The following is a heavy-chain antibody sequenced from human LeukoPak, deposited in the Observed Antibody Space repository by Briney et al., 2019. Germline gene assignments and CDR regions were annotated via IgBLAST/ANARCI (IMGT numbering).Heavy chain of an antibody. CDR2: INPSGDST. CDR3: ARDNSGGNSWWLDP. CDR1: GFPFISYY. D-gene: IGHD4-23*01. Sequence: ASVKVSCKASGFPFISYYMHWVRQAPGQGLEWMGLINPSGDSTHYAQKFQGRVTMTRDTSTSTVYMELSSLTSDDTAVFYCARDNSGGNSWWLDPWGRGTLVTVSS. J-gene: IGHJ5*02. V-gene: IGHV1-46*01.